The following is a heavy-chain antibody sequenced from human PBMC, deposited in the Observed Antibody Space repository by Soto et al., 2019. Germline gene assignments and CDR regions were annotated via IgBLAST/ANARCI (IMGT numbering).Heavy chain of an antibody. Sequence: GGSLRLSCAASGFTFSNAWMNWVRQAPGKGLEWVGRIKSKTDGGTTDYAAPVKGRFTISRDDSKNTLYLQMNSLKTEDTAVYYCTGQTYGDYGYYYYSGMDVWGQGTTVTVSS. J-gene: IGHJ6*02. CDR2: IKSKTDGGTT. D-gene: IGHD4-17*01. CDR3: TGQTYGDYGYYYYSGMDV. CDR1: GFTFSNAW. V-gene: IGHV3-15*07.